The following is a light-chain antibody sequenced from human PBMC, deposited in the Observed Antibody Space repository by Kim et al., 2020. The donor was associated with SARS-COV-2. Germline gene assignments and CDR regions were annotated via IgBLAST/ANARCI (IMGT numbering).Light chain of an antibody. J-gene: IGLJ1*01. CDR2: SNN. CDR3: AAWDDSLNGYV. V-gene: IGLV1-44*01. Sequence: GQRSTISCSGRRSNIGSNTVYWYQQLPGPAPKLLIYSNNQRPSGVPDRFSGSKSGTSASLAISGLQSEDEADYYCAAWDDSLNGYVFGTGTKVTVL. CDR1: RSNIGSNT.